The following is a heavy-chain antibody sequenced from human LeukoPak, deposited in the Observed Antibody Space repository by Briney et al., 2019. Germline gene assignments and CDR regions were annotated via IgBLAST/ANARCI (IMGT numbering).Heavy chain of an antibody. V-gene: IGHV4-61*02. Sequence: SQTLSLTCTVSGGSISSGSYYWSWIRQPAGKGLEWIGRIYTSGSTNYNPSLKSRVTMSLDTSKNQFSLRLTSVTATDTAVYYCARDDFDDNGYRPFYYWGHGSLVTVSS. J-gene: IGHJ4*01. D-gene: IGHD5-18*01. CDR2: IYTSGST. CDR1: GGSISSGSYY. CDR3: ARDDFDDNGYRPFYY.